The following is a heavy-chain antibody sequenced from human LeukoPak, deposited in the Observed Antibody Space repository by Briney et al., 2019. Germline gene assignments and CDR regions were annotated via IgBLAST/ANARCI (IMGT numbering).Heavy chain of an antibody. CDR1: GYTFTGYY. J-gene: IGHJ6*03. Sequence: GASVKVTCKASGYTFTGYYLHWVRQAPGQGLEWMGWINPNSGGTNYVQKFQGRVTVTRDTSISTAYMELSRLRSDDTAVYYCARGPSWQQLVTLVSGYYYYMDVWGKGTTVTVSS. CDR3: ARGPSWQQLVTLVSGYYYYMDV. CDR2: INPNSGGT. D-gene: IGHD6-13*01. V-gene: IGHV1-2*02.